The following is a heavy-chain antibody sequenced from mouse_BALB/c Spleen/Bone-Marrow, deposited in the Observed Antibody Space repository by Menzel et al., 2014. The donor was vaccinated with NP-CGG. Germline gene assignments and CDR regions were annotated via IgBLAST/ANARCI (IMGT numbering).Heavy chain of an antibody. J-gene: IGHJ3*01. CDR2: ISSGGGST. Sequence: EVMLVESGGGLVKPGGSLKLSCAASGFAFSSYDMSWVRQTPEKRLEWVAYISSGGGSTYYPDTVKGRFTISRDNAENTLYLQMSSLKSEDTATYYCARLPSYYRYEDAYWGQGTLVTVSA. CDR3: ARLPSYYRYEDAY. D-gene: IGHD2-14*01. V-gene: IGHV5-12-1*01. CDR1: GFAFSSYD.